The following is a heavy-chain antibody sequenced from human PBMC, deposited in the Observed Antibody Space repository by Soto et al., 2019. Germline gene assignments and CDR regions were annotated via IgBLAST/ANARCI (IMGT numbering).Heavy chain of an antibody. J-gene: IGHJ4*02. CDR1: GFTFSSYP. CDR3: AKDSGGSFYDGIDH. V-gene: IGHV3-30*18. Sequence: PGGSLRLSCAASGFTFSSYPMHWVRQAPGKGLEWVAVIPYDGRDEKFADSVKGRFTISRDNFGNTLYLQMKSLRAEDTAVYYCAKDSGGSFYDGIDHWGQGSPVTVSS. D-gene: IGHD1-26*01. CDR2: IPYDGRDE.